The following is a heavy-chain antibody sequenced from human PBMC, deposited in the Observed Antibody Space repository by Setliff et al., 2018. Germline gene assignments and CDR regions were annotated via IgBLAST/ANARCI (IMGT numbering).Heavy chain of an antibody. J-gene: IGHJ6*03. D-gene: IGHD2-15*01. CDR3: ARVRDCSGGICHRGFHHYMDV. V-gene: IGHV1-69*13. CDR1: GGTFSSYA. CDR2: IIXXXXXX. Sequence: ASVKVSCKASGGTFSSYAIDWVRQAPGQGLEWMGGIIXXXXXXNXXQXFRGRVTITADESTTTAYLELSSLRSEGTAVYYCARVRDCSGGICHRGFHHYMDVWGKGTTVTVSS.